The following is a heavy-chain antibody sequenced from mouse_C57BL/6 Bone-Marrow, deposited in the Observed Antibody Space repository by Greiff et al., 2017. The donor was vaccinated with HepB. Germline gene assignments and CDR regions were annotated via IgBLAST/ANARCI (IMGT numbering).Heavy chain of an antibody. V-gene: IGHV1-69*01. D-gene: IGHD4-1*01. CDR3: ARRLTGACFAY. CDR2: IDPSDSYT. CDR1: GYTFTSYW. J-gene: IGHJ3*01. Sequence: QVQLQQPGAELVMPGASVKLSCKASGYTFTSYWMHWVKQRPGQGLEWIGEIDPSDSYTNYNQKFKGKSTLTVDKSSSTAYMQLSSLTSEDSAVYYCARRLTGACFAYWGQGTLVTVSA.